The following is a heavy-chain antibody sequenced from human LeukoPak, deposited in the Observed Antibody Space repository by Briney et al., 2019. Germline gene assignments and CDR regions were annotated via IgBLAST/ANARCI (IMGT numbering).Heavy chain of an antibody. CDR2: IYYSGST. CDR3: AREYGVAAAAYPLGYFDL. D-gene: IGHD6-13*01. J-gene: IGHJ2*01. V-gene: IGHV4-59*01. Sequence: PSGTLSLTCTVSGGSISSYYWSWIRQPPGKGLEWIGYIYYSGSTNYNPSLKSRVTISVDTSKNQFSLKLSSVTAADTAVYYCAREYGVAAAAYPLGYFDLWGRGTLVTVSS. CDR1: GGSISSYY.